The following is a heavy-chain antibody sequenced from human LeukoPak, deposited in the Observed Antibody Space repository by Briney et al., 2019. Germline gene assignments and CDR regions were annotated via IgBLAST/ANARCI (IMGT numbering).Heavy chain of an antibody. CDR3: TRRAGGNLYDLDN. J-gene: IGHJ4*02. Sequence: PGGSLRLSRVASGFTLSNYVMSWVRQAPGKGLEWVSGVSGGGFDTYYTDSVKGRFTISRDNSKNMVYLQMNSLRAEDTAVYYCTRRAGGNLYDLDNWGQGTLVTVSS. CDR1: GFTLSNYV. CDR2: VSGGGFDT. V-gene: IGHV3-23*01. D-gene: IGHD2-8*02.